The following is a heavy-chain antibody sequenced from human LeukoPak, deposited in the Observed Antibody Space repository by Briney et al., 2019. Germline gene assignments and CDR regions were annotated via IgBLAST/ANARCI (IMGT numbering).Heavy chain of an antibody. J-gene: IGHJ4*02. Sequence: GGSLRLSCAASGFIFSTYTMNWVRQAPGKGLEWVSSISSSTSYIYYVDSVKGRFTISRDNAKKSLYLQMNSLRAEDTAVYYCARELTALSLDFDYWGQGTLVTVSS. CDR3: ARELTALSLDFDY. CDR1: GFIFSTYT. V-gene: IGHV3-21*03. CDR2: ISSSTSYI. D-gene: IGHD5-18*01.